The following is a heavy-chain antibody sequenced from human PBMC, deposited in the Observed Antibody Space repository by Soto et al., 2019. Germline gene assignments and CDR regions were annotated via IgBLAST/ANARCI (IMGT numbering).Heavy chain of an antibody. J-gene: IGHJ5*02. V-gene: IGHV1-69*02. Sequence: GASVKVSCKASGGTFSSSTISWVRQAPGQGLEWMGRIIPILGIANYAQKFQGRVTITADKSTSTAYMELSSLRSEDTAVYYCARVGGNYYDSSGPGDPWGQGTLVTVSS. CDR1: GGTFSSST. CDR3: ARVGGNYYDSSGPGDP. D-gene: IGHD3-22*01. CDR2: IIPILGIA.